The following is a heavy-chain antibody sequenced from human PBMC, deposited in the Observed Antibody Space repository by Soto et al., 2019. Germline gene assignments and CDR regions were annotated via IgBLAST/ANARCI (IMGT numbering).Heavy chain of an antibody. CDR3: AKDVSGSGSSPYFDY. J-gene: IGHJ4*02. V-gene: IGHV3-23*01. Sequence: EVQLLESGGGLAQPGGSLRLSCAASGFTFNNYAMSWVRQAPGEGLEWVSAISGSSFSTYYAASVKGRFTISRDNSKNTLYLQMSSLRAEDTAVYYCAKDVSGSGSSPYFDYWGQGTLVTVSS. D-gene: IGHD3-10*01. CDR1: GFTFNNYA. CDR2: ISGSSFST.